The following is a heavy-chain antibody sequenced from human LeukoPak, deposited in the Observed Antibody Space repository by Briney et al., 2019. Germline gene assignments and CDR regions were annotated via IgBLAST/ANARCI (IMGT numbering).Heavy chain of an antibody. V-gene: IGHV1-2*06. D-gene: IGHD3-22*01. J-gene: IGHJ4*02. Sequence: ASVKDSCKASGYTFTGYYMHWVRQAPGQGLEWMGRINPNSGGTNYAQKFQGRVTMTRDTSISTAYMELSRLRSDDTAVYYCARSKSYYDSSGYDYWGQGTLVTVSS. CDR1: GYTFTGYY. CDR2: INPNSGGT. CDR3: ARSKSYYDSSGYDY.